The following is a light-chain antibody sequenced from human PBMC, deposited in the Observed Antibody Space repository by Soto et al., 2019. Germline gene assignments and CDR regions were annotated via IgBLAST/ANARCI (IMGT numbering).Light chain of an antibody. J-gene: IGKJ1*01. CDR2: WAS. V-gene: IGKV4-1*01. Sequence: DIVMTQSPDSLAVSLGERATINCKSSQSVSYSSNNKNYLAWYQQKPGQPPKLLIYWASTRESGVPDRFSGSGSRTDFTLTISSLQAEDVAVYYCQQYYSPPWTFGQGTKVEIK. CDR1: QSVSYSSNNKNY. CDR3: QQYYSPPWT.